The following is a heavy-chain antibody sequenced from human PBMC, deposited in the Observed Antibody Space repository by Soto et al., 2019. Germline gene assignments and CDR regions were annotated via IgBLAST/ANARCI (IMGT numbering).Heavy chain of an antibody. Sequence: QITLKESGPTLVKPTQTLTLTCTFSGFSLSTSGVGVGWIRQPPGKALEWLALIYWDDDKRYSPSLKSRLTINKDTSKNQVVLTMTNMDPVDTATYYCAHREYSSGWYDLNGGFDYWGQGTLVTVSS. CDR2: IYWDDDK. D-gene: IGHD6-19*01. CDR1: GFSLSTSGVG. J-gene: IGHJ4*02. CDR3: AHREYSSGWYDLNGGFDY. V-gene: IGHV2-5*02.